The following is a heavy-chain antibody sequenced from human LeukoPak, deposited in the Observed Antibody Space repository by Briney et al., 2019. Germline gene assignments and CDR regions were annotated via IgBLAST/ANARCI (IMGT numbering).Heavy chain of an antibody. V-gene: IGHV3-21*01. J-gene: IGHJ4*02. Sequence: PGGSLRLSCAASGFTFSSYNMNWVRQAPGKGLEWVSSISSSSTYIYYADSVKGRFTISRDNAKNSLYLQMNSLRAEDTAVYYCARFITGPYYFDYWGQGTLVTVS. D-gene: IGHD3-22*01. CDR1: GFTFSSYN. CDR3: ARFITGPYYFDY. CDR2: ISSSSTYI.